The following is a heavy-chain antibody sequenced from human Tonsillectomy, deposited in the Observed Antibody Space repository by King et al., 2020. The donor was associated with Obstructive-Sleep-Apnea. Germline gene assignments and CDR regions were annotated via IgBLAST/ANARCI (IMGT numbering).Heavy chain of an antibody. V-gene: IGHV4-59*08. CDR1: GGSISRYY. CDR2: IYYSGST. D-gene: IGHD2-21*02. Sequence: QLQESGPGLVKPSETLSLTCTVSGGSISRYYWSWIRQPPGKGLEWIGYIYYSGSTNYNPSLKSRVTIPVDASKNQFSLKLSSVTAADTAVYYCARRCGGDCPFDYWGQGTLVTVSS. J-gene: IGHJ4*02. CDR3: ARRCGGDCPFDY.